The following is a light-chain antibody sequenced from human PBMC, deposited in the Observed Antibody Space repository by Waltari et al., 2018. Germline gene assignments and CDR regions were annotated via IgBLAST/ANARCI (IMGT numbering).Light chain of an antibody. CDR1: QSLLPSNGNNY. Sequence: DLVMTQSPLSLPVTPGEPASISCRSGQSLLPSNGNNYLGWYLQKPGQSPQLLIYLGFSRASGVPDRFRGRGSGTDFTLKISRVEAEDVGVYYCMQSLQTPITFGQGTRLEI. V-gene: IGKV2-28*01. CDR3: MQSLQTPIT. CDR2: LGF. J-gene: IGKJ5*01.